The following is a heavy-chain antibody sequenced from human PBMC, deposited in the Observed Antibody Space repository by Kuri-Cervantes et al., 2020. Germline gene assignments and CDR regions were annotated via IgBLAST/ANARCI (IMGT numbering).Heavy chain of an antibody. J-gene: IGHJ5*02. V-gene: IGHV3-33*01. CDR3: ARDHGSYRTHLVA. CDR2: IWYDGSNK. Sequence: GGSLRLSCAASGFTFSSYGMHWVRQAPGKGLEWVAVIWYDGSNKYYADSVKGRFTISRDNSKNTLYLQMNSLRAEDTAVYYCARDHGSYRTHLVAWGQGTLVTVSS. CDR1: GFTFSSYG. D-gene: IGHD3-10*01.